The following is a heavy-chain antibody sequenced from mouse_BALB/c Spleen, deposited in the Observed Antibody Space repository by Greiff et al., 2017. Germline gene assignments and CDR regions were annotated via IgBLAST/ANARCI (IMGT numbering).Heavy chain of an antibody. J-gene: IGHJ3*01. CDR2: ISYSGST. CDR1: GDSITSGY. V-gene: IGHV3-8*02. CDR3: ARGYYDYDGFAY. D-gene: IGHD2-4*01. Sequence: DVKLVESGPSLVKPSQTLSLTCSVTGDSITSGYWNWIRKFPGNKLEYMGYISYSGSTYYNPSLKSRISITRDTSKNQYYLQLNSVTTEDTATYYCARGYYDYDGFAYWGQGTLVTVSA.